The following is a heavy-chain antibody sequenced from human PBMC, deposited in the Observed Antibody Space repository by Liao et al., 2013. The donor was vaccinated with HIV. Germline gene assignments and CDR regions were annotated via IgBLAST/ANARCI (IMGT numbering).Heavy chain of an antibody. J-gene: IGHJ4*02. CDR3: ARDPLPPYDSGWYYFDS. CDR2: IYTSGST. V-gene: IGHV4-61*02. D-gene: IGHD6-19*01. CDR1: GGSIGIGAYY. Sequence: QVQLQESGPGLVKPSQTLSLTCTVSGGSIGIGAYYWSWLRQPAGKGLEWIGRIYTSGSTNYSPSLKSRVSISVDGSKNSFFLKLTSVTAADTAVYYCARDPLPPYDSGWYYFDSWGQGTLVTVSS.